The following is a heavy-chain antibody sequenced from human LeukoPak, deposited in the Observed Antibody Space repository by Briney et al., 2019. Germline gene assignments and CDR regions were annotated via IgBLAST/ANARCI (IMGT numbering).Heavy chain of an antibody. J-gene: IGHJ4*01. Sequence: ASVKVSCKASGYTFTNYYMHWVRQAPGQGLEWMGIIRHSGGTIYAQKFQGRVAMTGDTSTSKVYMELSSLRSEDTALYYCAREEEGGTFDYWGQGTLVTVSS. D-gene: IGHD3-16*01. V-gene: IGHV1-46*01. CDR1: GYTFTNYY. CDR3: AREEEGGTFDY. CDR2: IRHSGGT.